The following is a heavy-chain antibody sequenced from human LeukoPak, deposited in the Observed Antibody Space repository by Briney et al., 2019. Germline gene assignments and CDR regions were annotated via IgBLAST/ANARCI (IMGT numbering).Heavy chain of an antibody. V-gene: IGHV4-59*01. CDR1: GGSIRSYY. D-gene: IGHD6-13*01. J-gene: IGHJ5*02. Sequence: PSETLSLTCSVSGGSIRSYYWSWIRQPPGKGLEWIGYIYYSGSSNYSPSLKSRVTISVDTSKNPFSLKVSSVTAADTAVYFCARDRGIAEADSFDPWGQGTLVTVSS. CDR2: IYYSGSS. CDR3: ARDRGIAEADSFDP.